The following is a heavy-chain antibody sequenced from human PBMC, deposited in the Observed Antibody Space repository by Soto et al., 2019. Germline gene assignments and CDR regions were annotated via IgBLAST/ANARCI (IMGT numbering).Heavy chain of an antibody. CDR3: AKSGSGSYLHYFDY. CDR1: GFTLSSYA. J-gene: IGHJ4*02. Sequence: GGSLRLSCAASGFTLSSYAMNWVRQAPGKGLEWVSVISGSGGITDYADSVKGRFTISRDNSKNTLYLQMNSLRAEDTAVYYCAKSGSGSYLHYFDYWAREPWSPSPQ. D-gene: IGHD3-10*01. V-gene: IGHV3-23*01. CDR2: ISGSGGIT.